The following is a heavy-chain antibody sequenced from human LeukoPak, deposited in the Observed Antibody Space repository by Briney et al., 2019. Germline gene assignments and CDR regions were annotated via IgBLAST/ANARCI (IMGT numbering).Heavy chain of an antibody. CDR1: GFTFSDHY. V-gene: IGHV3-72*01. D-gene: IGHD4-23*01. J-gene: IGHJ4*02. CDR3: VRVTVEPIPYYYDY. CDR2: IRRKANGYTT. Sequence: PGGSLRLSCAASGFTFSDHYMDWVRQAPGQGLQWVGRIRRKANGYTTEYAASVKGRFTISRDDSENSLYLQMNSLKTEDTAVCYCVRVTVEPIPYYYDYWGQGTLVTVSS.